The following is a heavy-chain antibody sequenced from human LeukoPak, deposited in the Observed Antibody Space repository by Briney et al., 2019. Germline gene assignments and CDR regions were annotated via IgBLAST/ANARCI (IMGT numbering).Heavy chain of an antibody. CDR2: ISYDGSNK. CDR1: GFPFSSYG. D-gene: IGHD6-13*01. V-gene: IGHV3-30*18. Sequence: GSLRLSCAASGFPFSSYGMHWVRQAPGKGLEWVAVISYDGSNKYYADSVKGRFTISRDNSKNTLYLQMNSLRAEDTAVYYCAKPDEYSSSWYVSYDYWGQGTLVTVSS. J-gene: IGHJ4*02. CDR3: AKPDEYSSSWYVSYDY.